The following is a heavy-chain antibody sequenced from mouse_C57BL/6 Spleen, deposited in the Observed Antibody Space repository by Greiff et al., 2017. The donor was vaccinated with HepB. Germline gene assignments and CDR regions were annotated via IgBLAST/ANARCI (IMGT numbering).Heavy chain of an antibody. V-gene: IGHV1-63*01. CDR2: IYPGGGYT. CDR1: GYTFTNYW. CDR3: AREGDGNYGTGAMDY. J-gene: IGHJ4*01. D-gene: IGHD2-1*01. Sequence: QVQLQQSGAELVRPGTSVKMSCKASGYTFTNYWIGWAKQRPGHGLEWIGDIYPGGGYTNYNEKFKGKATLTADKSSSTAYMQFSSLTSEDSAIYYCAREGDGNYGTGAMDYWGQGTSVTVSS.